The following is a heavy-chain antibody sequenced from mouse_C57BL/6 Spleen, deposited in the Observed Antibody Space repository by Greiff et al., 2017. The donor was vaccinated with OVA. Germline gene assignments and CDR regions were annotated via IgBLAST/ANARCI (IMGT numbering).Heavy chain of an antibody. J-gene: IGHJ3*01. D-gene: IGHD1-1*01. CDR1: GYTFTSYW. Sequence: QVQLQQPGAELVKPGASVKMSCKASGYTFTSYWITWVKQRPGQGLEWIGDIYPGSGSTNYNEKFKSKATLTVDTSSSTAYMQLSSLTSEDSAVYYGAREGSYGSSPWFAYWGQGTLVTVSA. CDR2: IYPGSGST. V-gene: IGHV1-55*01. CDR3: AREGSYGSSPWFAY.